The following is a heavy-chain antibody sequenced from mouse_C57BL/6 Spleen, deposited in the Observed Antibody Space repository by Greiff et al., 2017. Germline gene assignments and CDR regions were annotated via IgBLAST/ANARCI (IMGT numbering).Heavy chain of an antibody. D-gene: IGHD2-5*01. V-gene: IGHV1-50*01. CDR2: IDTSDSYN. CDR3: ARRDINYPYAMDY. CDR1: GYPFISYW. Sequence: QVQLQQPGAELVQPGASVQLYCTASGYPFISYWLQWVKQRPGQGLEWIGEIDTSDSYNNYNQKFKGKAPLTVDTSSSTAYMQLSSLTSEDSAVYYCARRDINYPYAMDYWGQGTSVTGSS. J-gene: IGHJ4*01.